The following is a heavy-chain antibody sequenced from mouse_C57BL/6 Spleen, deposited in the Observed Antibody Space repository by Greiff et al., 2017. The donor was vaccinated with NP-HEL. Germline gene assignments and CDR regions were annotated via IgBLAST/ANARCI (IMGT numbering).Heavy chain of an antibody. D-gene: IGHD2-1*01. Sequence: QVQLKQSGAELVKPGASVKLSCKASGYTFTEYTIHWVKQRSGQGLEWIGWFYPGSGSIKYNEKFKDKATLTADKSSSTVYMEIIRLTSEDSAVYFFARHEERRGYGNYPWGYRYWGQGTSVTVSS. V-gene: IGHV1-62-2*01. CDR3: ARHEERRGYGNYPWGYRY. CDR1: GYTFTEYT. J-gene: IGHJ4*01. CDR2: FYPGSGSI.